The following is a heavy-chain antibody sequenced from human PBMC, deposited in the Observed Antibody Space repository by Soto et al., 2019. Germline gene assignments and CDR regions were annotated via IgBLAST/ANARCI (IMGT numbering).Heavy chain of an antibody. CDR1: GGTFSSYS. CDR2: IIPIFGTA. J-gene: IGHJ4*02. D-gene: IGHD3-10*01. CDR3: ARDPQEFPLDY. Sequence: SVKVSCKASGGTFSSYSISWVRQAPGQGLEWMGGIIPIFGTANYAQKFQGRVTITADKSTSTAYMELSSLRSEDTAVYYCARDPQEFPLDYWGQGTLVTVSS. V-gene: IGHV1-69*06.